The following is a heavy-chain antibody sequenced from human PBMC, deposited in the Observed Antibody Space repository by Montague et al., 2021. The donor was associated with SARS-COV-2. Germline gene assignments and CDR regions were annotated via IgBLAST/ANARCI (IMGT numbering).Heavy chain of an antibody. CDR3: ARGHLSVSMIVVVFTSASYYFVY. CDR1: GGSFGDDH. D-gene: IGHD3-22*01. CDR2: ISQSGRT. V-gene: IGHV4-34*01. Sequence: SETLSLTCAVYGGSFGDDHWSWIRQPPGKGLEWIGNISQSGRTNYNPSLKSRVTISVDTSKNQFSLKLTSVTAADTGLYFCARGHLSVSMIVVVFTSASYYFVYWGQGAQVTASS. J-gene: IGHJ4*02.